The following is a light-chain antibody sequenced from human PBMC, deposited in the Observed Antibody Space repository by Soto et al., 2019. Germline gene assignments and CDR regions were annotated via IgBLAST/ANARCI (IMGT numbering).Light chain of an antibody. CDR3: MQALHART. CDR1: QSLLHSNGNTY. Sequence: EIVVTQSPLSLPVTPGEPASISCKSSQSLLHSNGNTYLDWYLQKPGQSPQLLIYLGSNRASGVPARFSGSGSGTDFTLNISRVEAEDVGVYYCMQALHARTFGQGTKVDIK. J-gene: IGKJ1*01. CDR2: LGS. V-gene: IGKV2-28*01.